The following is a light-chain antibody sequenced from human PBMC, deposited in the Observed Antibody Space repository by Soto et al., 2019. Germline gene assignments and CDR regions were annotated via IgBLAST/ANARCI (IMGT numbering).Light chain of an antibody. J-gene: IGKJ1*01. CDR2: DAS. Sequence: DIQMTQSPSTVSASVGDRATITCRASQSMSRWLAWYQQKPGKAPKVLIYDASTLERGVPSRFSGSGSGTEFTLTISSLQPDDFGTYYCQQYRSYWTFGQGTKVEIK. CDR1: QSMSRW. V-gene: IGKV1-5*01. CDR3: QQYRSYWT.